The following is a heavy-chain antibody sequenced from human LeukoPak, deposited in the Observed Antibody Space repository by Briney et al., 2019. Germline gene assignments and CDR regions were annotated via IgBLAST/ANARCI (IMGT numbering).Heavy chain of an antibody. D-gene: IGHD1-1*01. CDR2: INPSGGIT. V-gene: IGHV1-46*01. Sequence: ASVKVSCKASGATFSSYAISWVRQAPGQGLEWMGIINPSGGITSYEQKFQGRVTMTRDTSTSTVYMELSSLRSEDTAVYYCARERRLEDYYYYGMDVWGQGTTVTVSS. CDR1: GATFSSYA. J-gene: IGHJ6*02. CDR3: ARERRLEDYYYYGMDV.